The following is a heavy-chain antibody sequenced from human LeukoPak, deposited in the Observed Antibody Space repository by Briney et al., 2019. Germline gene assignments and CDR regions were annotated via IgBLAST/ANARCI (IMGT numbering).Heavy chain of an antibody. CDR3: ARRYDFWSGPGMDV. D-gene: IGHD3-3*01. CDR2: IYYSGST. J-gene: IGHJ6*02. V-gene: IGHV4-59*08. Sequence: SETLSLTCTVSGGSISSYYWSWIRQPPGKGLEWIGYIYYSGSTNYNPSLKSRVTISVDASKNQFSLKLSSVTAADTAVYYCARRYDFWSGPGMDVWGQGTTVTVSS. CDR1: GGSISSYY.